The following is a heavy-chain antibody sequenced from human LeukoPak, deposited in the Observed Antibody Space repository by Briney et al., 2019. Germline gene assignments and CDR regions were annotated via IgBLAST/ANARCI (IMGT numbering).Heavy chain of an antibody. D-gene: IGHD4-23*01. CDR2: ISYDGSNK. J-gene: IGHJ6*02. CDR3: AKGSDYGGNSYYYGMDV. Sequence: GGSLRLSCAASGFTFSNAWMSWVRQAPGKGLEWVAVISYDGSNKYYADSVKGRFTISRDNSKNTLYLQMNSLRAEDTAVYYCAKGSDYGGNSYYYGMDVWGQGTTVTVSS. V-gene: IGHV3-30*18. CDR1: GFTFSNAW.